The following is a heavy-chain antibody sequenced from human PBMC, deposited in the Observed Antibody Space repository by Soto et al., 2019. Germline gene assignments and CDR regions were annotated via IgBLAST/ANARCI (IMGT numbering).Heavy chain of an antibody. CDR1: GGTFSSYA. D-gene: IGHD6-6*01. J-gene: IGHJ6*02. V-gene: IGHV1-69*13. CDR2: IIPIFGTA. CDR3: ARAMGYSSSSGVSDYGMDV. Sequence: ASVKVSCKASGGTFSSYAISWVRQAPGQGLEWMGGIIPIFGTANYAQKFQGRVTITADESTSTAYMELSSLRSEDTAVYYCARAMGYSSSSGVSDYGMDVWGQGTTVTVSS.